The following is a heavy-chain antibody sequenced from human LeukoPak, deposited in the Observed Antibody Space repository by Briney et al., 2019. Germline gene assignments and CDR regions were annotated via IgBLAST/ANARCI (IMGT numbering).Heavy chain of an antibody. V-gene: IGHV3-64*01. D-gene: IGHD6-19*01. CDR2: ISSNGGST. CDR1: GFTFSTYP. Sequence: GGSLRLSCAASGFTFSTYPMHWVRQGPGKGLEYVSAISSNGGSTYYGNSVRGRFIISRDNSKNTLYLQMGSLRAEDTAVYYCAREGGWYDYWGQGTLVTVSS. CDR3: AREGGWYDY. J-gene: IGHJ4*02.